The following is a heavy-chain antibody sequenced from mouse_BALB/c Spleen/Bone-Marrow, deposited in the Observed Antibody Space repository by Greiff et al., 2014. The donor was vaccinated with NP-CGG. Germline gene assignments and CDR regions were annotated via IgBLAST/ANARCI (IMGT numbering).Heavy chain of an antibody. V-gene: IGHV3-8*02. D-gene: IGHD1-1*02. CDR3: ARWDFGSHYAMDY. CDR2: ISYSGTT. CDR1: GDSITSGF. J-gene: IGHJ4*01. Sequence: VQLQQSGPSVVKPSQTLSLTCSVTGDSITSGFWNWIRKFPGNKLEYMGYISYSGTTYYNPSLKSRISFTRDTSKNQYYLQLISVTTEDTATYFCARWDFGSHYAMDYWGQGASVTVSS.